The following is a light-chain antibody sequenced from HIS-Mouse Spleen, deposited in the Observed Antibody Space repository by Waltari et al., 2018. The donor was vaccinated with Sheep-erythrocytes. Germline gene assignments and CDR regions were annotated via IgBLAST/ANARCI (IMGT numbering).Light chain of an antibody. Sequence: QSALTQPRPVSGSPGQSVTTSGTGTSSYVGGGHYFSWYQQHPGKAPKLMIYEVSKRPSGVPDRFSGSKSGNTASLTISGLQAEDEADYYCCSYAGSYNHVFATGTKVTVL. CDR1: SSYVGGGHY. J-gene: IGLJ1*01. V-gene: IGLV2-11*01. CDR3: CSYAGSYNHV. CDR2: EVS.